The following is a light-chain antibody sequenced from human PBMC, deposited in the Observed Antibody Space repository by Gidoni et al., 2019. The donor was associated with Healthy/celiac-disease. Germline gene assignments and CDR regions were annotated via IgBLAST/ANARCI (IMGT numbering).Light chain of an antibody. CDR3: GTWDSSLSAVV. CDR1: GSNIGNNY. J-gene: IGLJ2*01. CDR2: DNN. Sequence: QSVLTQPPSVSAAPVQKVTISCSGSGSNIGNNYVSWYQQLPGTAPKLLIYDNNKRPSGIPDRFSGSKSGTSATLGITGLQTGDEADYYCGTWDSSLSAVVFGGGTKLTVL. V-gene: IGLV1-51*01.